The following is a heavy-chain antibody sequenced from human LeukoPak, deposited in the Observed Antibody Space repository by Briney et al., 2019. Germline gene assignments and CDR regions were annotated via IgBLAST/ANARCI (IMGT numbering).Heavy chain of an antibody. CDR3: GRTTQSDY. V-gene: IGHV3-7*05. D-gene: IGHD1-14*01. CDR2: VKEDGSEK. Sequence: GGSLRLSCAASGFTFNNYWMTWVRQAPGKGLEWVASVKEDGSEKYYVDSVKGRFTISRDNAKNSLYLQMNSLRAEDTAMYYCGRTTQSDYWGQGTLVTVSS. CDR1: GFTFNNYW. J-gene: IGHJ4*02.